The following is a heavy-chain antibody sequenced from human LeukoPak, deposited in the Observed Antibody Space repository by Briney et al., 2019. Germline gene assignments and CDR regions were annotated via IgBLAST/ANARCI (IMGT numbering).Heavy chain of an antibody. J-gene: IGHJ4*02. D-gene: IGHD5-18*01. CDR2: IYYSGST. CDR1: GGSISSYY. V-gene: IGHV4-59*01. CDR3: ARGGRDTAMVLDY. Sequence: SETLSLTCTVSGGSISSYYWSWIRQPPGKGLEWIGYIYYSGSTNYNPSLKSRVTISVDTFKNQFSLKLSSVTAADTAVYYCARGGRDTAMVLDYWGQGTLVTVSS.